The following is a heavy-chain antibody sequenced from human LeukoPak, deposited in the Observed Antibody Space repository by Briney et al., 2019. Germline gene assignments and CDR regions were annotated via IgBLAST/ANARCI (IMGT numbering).Heavy chain of an antibody. CDR1: GYTFTSYY. D-gene: IGHD3-22*01. Sequence: GASVKVSCKASGYTFTSYYMHWVRQAPGQGLEWMGIINPSGGSTSYAQKFQGRVTMTRDTSTSTVYMELSSLRSEDTAVYYCARDRIYDSSGYSHFDYWGQGTLVTVSS. J-gene: IGHJ4*02. CDR3: ARDRIYDSSGYSHFDY. V-gene: IGHV1-46*01. CDR2: INPSGGST.